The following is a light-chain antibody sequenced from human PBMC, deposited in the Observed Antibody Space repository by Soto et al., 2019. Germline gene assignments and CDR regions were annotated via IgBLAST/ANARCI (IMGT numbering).Light chain of an antibody. CDR3: QQFGSSPLFT. V-gene: IGKV3-20*01. CDR1: QSVSSSY. J-gene: IGKJ3*01. Sequence: EIVLTQSPGTLSLCPGERATLSCRASQSVSSSYLAWYQQKPGQAPRLLIYGASSRATGIPDRFSGSGSETDFTLTISRLAPKDFAVYYCQQFGSSPLFTFGPGTKVDVK. CDR2: GAS.